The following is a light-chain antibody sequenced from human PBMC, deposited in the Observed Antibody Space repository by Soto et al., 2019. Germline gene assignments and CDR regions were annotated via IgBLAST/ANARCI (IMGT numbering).Light chain of an antibody. J-gene: IGLJ3*02. Sequence: QPVLTQPASVSESPGQSITISCTGSSSNVGTYHLVSWYQQHPGKAPKLMIYEDTKRPSGVSNRFSGSKSGNTASLTIYGLQPEDEADYYCSSYEDTSASWVFGGGTKLTVL. CDR2: EDT. CDR1: SSNVGTYHL. CDR3: SSYEDTSASWV. V-gene: IGLV2-23*01.